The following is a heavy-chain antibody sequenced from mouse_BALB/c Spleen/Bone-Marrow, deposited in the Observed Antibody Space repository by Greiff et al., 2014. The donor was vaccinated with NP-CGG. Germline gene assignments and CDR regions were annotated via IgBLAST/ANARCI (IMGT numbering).Heavy chain of an antibody. Sequence: VQLQQSGAELVKPGASVKLSCTASGFNIKDTYMHWVKQRPEQGLEWIGRIDPANGNTKYDPKFQDKATITADTSSNTAYLQLSSLTSEDTAVYYCATLTTVVDAMDYWGQGTSVTISS. CDR2: IDPANGNT. CDR1: GFNIKDTY. D-gene: IGHD1-1*01. J-gene: IGHJ4*01. CDR3: ATLTTVVDAMDY. V-gene: IGHV14-3*02.